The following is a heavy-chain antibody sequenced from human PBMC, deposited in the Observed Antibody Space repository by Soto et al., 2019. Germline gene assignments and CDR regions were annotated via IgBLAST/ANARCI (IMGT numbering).Heavy chain of an antibody. V-gene: IGHV3-23*01. J-gene: IGHJ4*02. CDR3: AKEGTHASSGYYPVFDD. D-gene: IGHD3-22*01. CDR1: RFTFSSYA. CDR2: ISGSGVST. Sequence: XGALRGTSAATRFTFSSYAMSWVRPAPGKGLEWVSAISGSGVSTYYADSVKGRFTISRDNSKNTLYLQMNSLRAEDTAVYYCAKEGTHASSGYYPVFDDWGQGTLVTFSS.